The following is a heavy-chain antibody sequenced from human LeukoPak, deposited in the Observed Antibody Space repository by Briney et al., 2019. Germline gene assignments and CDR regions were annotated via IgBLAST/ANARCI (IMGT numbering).Heavy chain of an antibody. D-gene: IGHD1-26*01. CDR1: GYTFTSYY. J-gene: IGHJ6*03. CDR2: INPNSGGT. Sequence: ASVKVSCKASGYTFTSYYMHWVRRAPGQGLEWMGWINPNSGGTNYAQKFQGRVTMTRDTSISTAYMELSRLRSDDTAVYYCARVARGSYYYYYYMDVWGKGTTVTVSS. CDR3: ARVARGSYYYYYYMDV. V-gene: IGHV1-2*02.